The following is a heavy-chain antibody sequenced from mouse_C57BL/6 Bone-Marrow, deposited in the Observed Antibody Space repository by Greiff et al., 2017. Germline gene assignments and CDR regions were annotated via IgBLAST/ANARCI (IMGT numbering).Heavy chain of an antibody. CDR3: TAVAWLRRGYFYV. V-gene: IGHV14-4*01. CDR1: GFNIKDDY. D-gene: IGHD2-2*01. CDR2: IDPENGDT. J-gene: IGHJ1*03. Sequence: VQLQQSGAELVRPGASVKLSCTASGFNIKDDYMHWVKQRPEQGLEWIGWIDPENGDTEYASKFQGKATITADTSSNTAYLKLSSLSSEDTAVFYCTAVAWLRRGYFYVWGTGTTVTVSS.